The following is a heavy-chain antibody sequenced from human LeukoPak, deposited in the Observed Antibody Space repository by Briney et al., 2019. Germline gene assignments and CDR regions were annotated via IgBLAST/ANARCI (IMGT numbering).Heavy chain of an antibody. CDR2: MSYDGSNK. D-gene: IGHD1-26*01. CDR3: ARGAGYSGSYPFDY. Sequence: PGRSLRLSCAASGFTFSSYAMHWVRQAPGKGLEWVAVMSYDGSNKYYADSVKGRFTISRDNSKNTLYLQMNSLRAEDTAVYYCARGAGYSGSYPFDYWGQGTLVTVSS. J-gene: IGHJ4*02. V-gene: IGHV3-30-3*01. CDR1: GFTFSSYA.